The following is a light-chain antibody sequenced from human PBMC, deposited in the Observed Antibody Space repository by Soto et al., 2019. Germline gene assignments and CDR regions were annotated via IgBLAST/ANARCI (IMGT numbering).Light chain of an antibody. Sequence: EIVLTQSPGTLSLSPGEGATLSCRASQSVSNNYLAWYQQKPGQAPRLLIYGASNRATGIPDRFSGSGSGTDFTLTISRLEPEDFAVYYCQQHGNAPFTFGPGTKVDIK. V-gene: IGKV3-20*01. CDR3: QQHGNAPFT. CDR2: GAS. J-gene: IGKJ3*01. CDR1: QSVSNNY.